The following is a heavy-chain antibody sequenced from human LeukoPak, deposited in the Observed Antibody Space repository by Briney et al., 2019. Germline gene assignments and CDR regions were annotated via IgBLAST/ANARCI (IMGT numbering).Heavy chain of an antibody. D-gene: IGHD2-15*01. CDR3: AREGCSGGSCYSRPYYGMDV. CDR2: ISYDGSNK. J-gene: IGHJ6*02. V-gene: IGHV3-30-3*01. CDR1: GFTFSSYA. Sequence: GGSLRLSCAASGFTFSSYATHWVRQAPGKGLEWVAVISYDGSNKYYADSVKGRFTISRDNSKNTLFLQMNSLRAEDTAVYYCAREGCSGGSCYSRPYYGMDVWGQGTTVTVSS.